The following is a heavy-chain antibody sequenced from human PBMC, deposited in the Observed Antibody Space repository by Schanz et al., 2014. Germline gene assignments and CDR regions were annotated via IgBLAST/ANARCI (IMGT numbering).Heavy chain of an antibody. V-gene: IGHV4-59*08. Sequence: QVQLQESGPGLVKPSETLSLTCSVSGGDIGNYYWSWIRQPPGKGLEWIGYIHQSGGTNYNPSLKSRATILVDTSKNHFSLRRPSLTAADTAVYYCAKFLYDDPSWGQGTLVTVSS. J-gene: IGHJ5*02. CDR3: AKFLYDDPS. D-gene: IGHD3-3*01. CDR2: IHQSGGT. CDR1: GGDIGNYY.